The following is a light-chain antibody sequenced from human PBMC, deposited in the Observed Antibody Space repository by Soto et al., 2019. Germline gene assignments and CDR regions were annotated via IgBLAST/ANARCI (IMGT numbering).Light chain of an antibody. CDR3: HHYSRSPPYT. CDR1: QSVSNND. CDR2: GAS. J-gene: IGKJ2*01. Sequence: EIVLTQSPDTLSLSPGERATVSCRASQSVSNNDLAWYQQRPGQAPRLVLYGASTRPTDIPDRFSGSGSGTEFTLTISRLEPEDFAVYYCHHYSRSPPYTFGQGTKLDIK. V-gene: IGKV3-20*01.